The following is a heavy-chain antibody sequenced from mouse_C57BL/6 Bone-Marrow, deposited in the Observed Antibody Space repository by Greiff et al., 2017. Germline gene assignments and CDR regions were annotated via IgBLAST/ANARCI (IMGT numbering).Heavy chain of an antibody. CDR1: GYTFTSYW. V-gene: IGHV1-50*01. J-gene: IGHJ4*01. CDR3: ARGGGDYDDYYAMDY. Sequence: QVQLKQPGAELVKPGASVKLSCKASGYTFTSYWMQWVKQRPGPGLEWIGEIDPSDSYTNYNRKFKGKATLTVDTSSSTAYMQLSSLTSEDSAVYYCARGGGDYDDYYAMDYWGQGTSVTVSS. CDR2: IDPSDSYT. D-gene: IGHD2-4*01.